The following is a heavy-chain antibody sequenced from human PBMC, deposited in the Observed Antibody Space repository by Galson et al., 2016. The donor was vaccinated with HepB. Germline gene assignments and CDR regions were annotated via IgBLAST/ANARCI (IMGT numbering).Heavy chain of an antibody. D-gene: IGHD6-13*01. J-gene: IGHJ4*02. CDR1: GFTFSRHW. Sequence: LRLSCAASGFTFSRHWMHWVRQAPGKGLVCVSRLRSDGSSTYYADSVKGRFTISRDNAKNTLYLQMNSLRAEDTAVYYCRIGAAGIDYWGQGTLVTVSS. CDR2: LRSDGSST. V-gene: IGHV3-74*01. CDR3: RIGAAGIDY.